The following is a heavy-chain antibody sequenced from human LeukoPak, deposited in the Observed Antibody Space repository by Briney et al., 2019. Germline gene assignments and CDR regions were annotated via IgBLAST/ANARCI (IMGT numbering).Heavy chain of an antibody. CDR2: IKQDGSEK. CDR1: GFTFSSYS. V-gene: IGHV3-7*01. D-gene: IGHD3-9*01. Sequence: GGSLRLSCAASGFTFSSYSMSWVRQAPGKGLEWVANIKQDGSEKYYVDSVKGRFTISRDNAKNSLYLQMNSLRAEDTAVYYCARDGKNVLRYFDWFSPFNYWGQGTRVTVS. CDR3: ARDGKNVLRYFDWFSPFNY. J-gene: IGHJ4*02.